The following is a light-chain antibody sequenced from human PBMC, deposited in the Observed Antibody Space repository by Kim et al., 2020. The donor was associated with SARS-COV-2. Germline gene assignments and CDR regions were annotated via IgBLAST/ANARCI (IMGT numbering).Light chain of an antibody. Sequence: GDRVTFACRASQIIGRWLAWYQQKPGEAPKLLIYQASTLQRGVPSRFSGSGSGTDFTLTISDLQPDDYATYFCQQYYALWTFGQGTKVDIK. CDR1: QIIGRW. V-gene: IGKV1-5*03. J-gene: IGKJ1*01. CDR3: QQYYALWT. CDR2: QAS.